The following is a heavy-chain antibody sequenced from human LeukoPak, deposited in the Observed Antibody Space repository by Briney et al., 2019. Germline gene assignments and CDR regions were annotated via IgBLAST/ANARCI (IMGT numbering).Heavy chain of an antibody. V-gene: IGHV1-2*02. CDR3: ARGRWLQTYYGMDV. CDR1: GYTFTCYY. D-gene: IGHD5-24*01. J-gene: IGHJ6*02. Sequence: ASVKVSCKASGYTFTCYYMHWVRQAPGQGLEWMGWINPNSGGTDYAQKFQGRVTMTRDTSISTAYMELSRLRSDDTAVYYCARGRWLQTYYGMDVWGQGTTVTVSS. CDR2: INPNSGGT.